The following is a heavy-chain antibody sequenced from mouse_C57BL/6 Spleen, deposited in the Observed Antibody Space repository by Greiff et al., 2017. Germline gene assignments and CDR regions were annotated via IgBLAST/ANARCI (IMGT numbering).Heavy chain of an antibody. V-gene: IGHV5-4*01. CDR3: ARDPTVVATDAY. J-gene: IGHJ3*01. CDR2: ISDGGSYT. D-gene: IGHD1-1*01. Sequence: DVKLVESGGGLVKPGASLKLSCAASGFTFSSYAMSWVRQTPEKRLEWVATISDGGSYTYYPDNVKGRFTISRVNAKNNLYLQMSHLKSEDTAMYYCARDPTVVATDAYWGQGTLVTVSA. CDR1: GFTFSSYA.